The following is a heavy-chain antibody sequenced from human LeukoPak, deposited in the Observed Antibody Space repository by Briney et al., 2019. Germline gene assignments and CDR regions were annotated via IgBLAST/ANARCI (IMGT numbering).Heavy chain of an antibody. CDR2: IIPIFGTA. D-gene: IGHD4-17*01. J-gene: IGHJ4*02. CDR3: ASGFSYGDSPYYFDY. CDR1: GGTFSSYA. Sequence: SVKVSCKASGGTFSSYAISWVRQAPGQGLEWMGGIIPIFGTANYAQKFQGRVTITADKSTSTAYMELSSLRSEDTAVYHCASGFSYGDSPYYFDYWGQGTLVTVSS. V-gene: IGHV1-69*06.